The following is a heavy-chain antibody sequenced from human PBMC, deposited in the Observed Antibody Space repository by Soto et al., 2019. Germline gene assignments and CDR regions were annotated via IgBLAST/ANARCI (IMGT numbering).Heavy chain of an antibody. CDR2: ISGSGGST. D-gene: IGHD3-22*01. CDR1: GFTFNSYA. Sequence: GGSLRLSCAASGFTFNSYAMSWVRQAPGKGLEWVSAISGSGGSTYYADSVKGRFTISRDNSKNTLYLQMNSLRAEDTAVYYCAKSHRDYHYDSSAKRGGFQPWGQGTLVTVSS. J-gene: IGHJ1*01. CDR3: AKSHRDYHYDSSAKRGGFQP. V-gene: IGHV3-23*01.